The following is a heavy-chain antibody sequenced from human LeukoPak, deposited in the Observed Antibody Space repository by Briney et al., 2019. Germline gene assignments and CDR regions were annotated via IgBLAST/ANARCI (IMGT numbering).Heavy chain of an antibody. CDR3: ARDYSSRLDY. V-gene: IGHV4-34*01. Sequence: SETLSLTCAVYGGSFSGYYWSWIRQPPGKGLEWIGEINHSGSTNYNPSLKSRVTISVDTSKNQFSLKLSSVTAADTAVYYCARDYSSRLDYWGQGTLVTVSS. CDR2: INHSGST. CDR1: GGSFSGYY. J-gene: IGHJ4*02. D-gene: IGHD6-13*01.